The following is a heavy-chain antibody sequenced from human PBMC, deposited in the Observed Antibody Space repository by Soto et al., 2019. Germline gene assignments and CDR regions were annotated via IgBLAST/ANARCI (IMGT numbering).Heavy chain of an antibody. CDR3: AHRATMTICELIIDNGSWFDP. D-gene: IGHD3-22*01. CDR2: IYWDGDK. CDR1: GFSLSTSGAA. Sequence: QINLIESGPTLVKPTQTLTLTCTFSGFSLSTSGAAVGWVRQPPGRALEWLALIYWDGDKRYNASPGNRLAITKNTSIDHVVLTLHNVDPADTAKYYSAHRATMTICELIIDNGSWFDPWGQGTRVIVSS. V-gene: IGHV2-5*02. J-gene: IGHJ5*02.